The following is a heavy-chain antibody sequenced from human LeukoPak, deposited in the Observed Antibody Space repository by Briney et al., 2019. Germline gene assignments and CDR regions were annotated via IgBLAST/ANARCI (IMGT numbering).Heavy chain of an antibody. V-gene: IGHV4-38-2*02. Sequence: PSETLSLTCTVSGYSISSGYYWGWIRQPPGKGLEWIGSIYYSGTTYYNPSLESRVTISIDTSKNQFSVKLTSVTAADTAVYYCARDQGAVAGIDPWGQGTLVTVSS. D-gene: IGHD6-19*01. CDR2: IYYSGTT. CDR3: ARDQGAVAGIDP. J-gene: IGHJ5*02. CDR1: GYSISSGYY.